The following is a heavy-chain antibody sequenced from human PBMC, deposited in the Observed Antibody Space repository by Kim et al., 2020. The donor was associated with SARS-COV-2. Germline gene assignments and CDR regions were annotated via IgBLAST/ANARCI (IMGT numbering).Heavy chain of an antibody. Sequence: ADSMKGRFTISRDNATNTLFLQMNSLRAEDTAIYYCAREQSLLGPTTFAYWGQGSLVTVSA. V-gene: IGHV3-74*01. J-gene: IGHJ4*02. D-gene: IGHD6-19*01. CDR3: AREQSLLGPTTFAY.